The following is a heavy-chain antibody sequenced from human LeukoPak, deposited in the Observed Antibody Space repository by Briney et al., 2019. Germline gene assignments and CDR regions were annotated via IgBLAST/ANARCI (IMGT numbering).Heavy chain of an antibody. Sequence: GASVKVSCKASGGTFSSYAISWVRQAPGQGLEWMGRIIPIFSIANYAQKFQGRVTITADKSTSTAYMELSSLRSEDTAVYYCARDDHYYDSSGYKYWGQGTLVTVSS. CDR1: GGTFSSYA. D-gene: IGHD3-22*01. CDR2: IIPIFSIA. V-gene: IGHV1-69*04. CDR3: ARDDHYYDSSGYKY. J-gene: IGHJ4*02.